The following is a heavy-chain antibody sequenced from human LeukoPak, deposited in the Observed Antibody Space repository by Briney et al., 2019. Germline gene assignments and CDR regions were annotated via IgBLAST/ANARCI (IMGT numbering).Heavy chain of an antibody. V-gene: IGHV3-30-3*01. CDR3: AGTYYYGSGSYYNDAFDI. J-gene: IGHJ3*02. D-gene: IGHD3-10*01. Sequence: PGRSLRLSCAASGFTFSSYAMHWVRQAPGKGLEWVAVISYDGSNKYYADSVKGRFTISRDNSKNTLYLQMNSLRAEDTAVYYCAGTYYYGSGSYYNDAFDIWGQGTMVTVSS. CDR1: GFTFSSYA. CDR2: ISYDGSNK.